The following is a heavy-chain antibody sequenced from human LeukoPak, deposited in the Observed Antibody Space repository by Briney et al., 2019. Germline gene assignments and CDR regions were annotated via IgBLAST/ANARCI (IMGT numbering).Heavy chain of an antibody. Sequence: ASVKVSCKASGYTFTSYYMHWVRQAPGQGLEWMGIVNPSGGSTSYAQKLQGRVTMTTDTSTSTAYMELRSLRSDDTAVYYCARSPTSDLDAYYFDYWGQGTLVTVSS. CDR2: VNPSGGST. CDR1: GYTFTSYY. V-gene: IGHV1-46*01. CDR3: ARSPTSDLDAYYFDY. J-gene: IGHJ4*02. D-gene: IGHD1-1*01.